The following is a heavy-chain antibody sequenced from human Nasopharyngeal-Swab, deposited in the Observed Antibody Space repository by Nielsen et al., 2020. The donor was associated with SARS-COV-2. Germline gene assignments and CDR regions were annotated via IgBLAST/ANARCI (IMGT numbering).Heavy chain of an antibody. Sequence: GKSLKISCAASEFTFSSYWMSWVRQAPGKGLNWVASIKTDGSETYYGDSVKGRFTISRDNMKNSLHLQMNSLRVEDTAIYYCAGNHDNTFWGQGNLVAVS. CDR3: AGNHDNTF. D-gene: IGHD3-22*01. V-gene: IGHV3-7*03. CDR1: EFTFSSYW. CDR2: IKTDGSET. J-gene: IGHJ4*02.